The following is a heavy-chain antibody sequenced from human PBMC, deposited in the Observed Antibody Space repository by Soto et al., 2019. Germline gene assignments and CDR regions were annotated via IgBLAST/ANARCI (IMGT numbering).Heavy chain of an antibody. Sequence: EVQLVESGGGLVQPGTSLRLSCAASGFKFDDYAMHWVRQVPGKGLEWVAGLSWSGDNIGYGDSVKGRFTITRDNAKNSVSLQMNSLRTEDTALYYCAKGASSGSNYGMDVWGQGTTVTVSS. CDR1: GFKFDDYA. CDR3: AKGASSGSNYGMDV. V-gene: IGHV3-9*01. D-gene: IGHD6-6*01. CDR2: LSWSGDNI. J-gene: IGHJ6*02.